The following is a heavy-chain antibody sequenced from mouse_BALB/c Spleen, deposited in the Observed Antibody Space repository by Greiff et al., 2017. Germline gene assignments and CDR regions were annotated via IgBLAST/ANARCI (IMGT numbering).Heavy chain of an antibody. CDR3: ARQGYGSSFYAMDY. Sequence: EVKVVESGGGLVQPGGSLKLSCAASGFTFSSYTMSWVRQTPEKRLEWVAYISNGGGSTYYPDTVKGRFTISRDNAKNTLYLQMSSLKSEDTAMYYCARQGYGSSFYAMDYWGQGTSVTVSS. J-gene: IGHJ4*01. V-gene: IGHV5-12-2*01. CDR1: GFTFSSYT. CDR2: ISNGGGST. D-gene: IGHD1-1*01.